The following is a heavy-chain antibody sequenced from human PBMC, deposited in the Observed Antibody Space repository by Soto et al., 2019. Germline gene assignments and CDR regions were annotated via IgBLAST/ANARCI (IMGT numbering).Heavy chain of an antibody. V-gene: IGHV4-38-2*02. CDR2: IYHTGHT. D-gene: IGHD2-15*01. J-gene: IGHJ4*02. CDR3: ARVMVDFSLPGSFDFDF. Sequence: PSETLSLTCTVSNFSISSGYYWGWIRQTPGKGLEWIATIYHTGHTYYNPSLKSRVTISVDASENHFSLKLSSVTAADTAFYYCARVMVDFSLPGSFDFDFWGQAILGTVSS. CDR1: NFSISSGYY.